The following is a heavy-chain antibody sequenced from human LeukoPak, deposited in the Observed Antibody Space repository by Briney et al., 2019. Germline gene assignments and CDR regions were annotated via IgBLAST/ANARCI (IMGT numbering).Heavy chain of an antibody. V-gene: IGHV1-46*01. CDR3: ARIYSVHDRCYY. Sequence: ASVKVSCKALGYTFTNYYMHWVRHAPGQGLEWMGIISPSGGSTSYAQKFQGRVTMTRDTSTSTVYIELSSLRSEDTAVYYCARIYSVHDRCYYWGQGTLVTVSS. CDR1: GYTFTNYY. CDR2: ISPSGGST. J-gene: IGHJ4*02. D-gene: IGHD5/OR15-5a*01.